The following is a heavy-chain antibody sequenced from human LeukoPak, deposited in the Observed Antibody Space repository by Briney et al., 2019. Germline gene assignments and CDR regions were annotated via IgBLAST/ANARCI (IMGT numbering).Heavy chain of an antibody. D-gene: IGHD3-10*01. CDR2: ISSSSSYI. Sequence: PGGSLRLSCVVSGFTFSRYYMGWVRQAPGKGLEWVSSISSSSSYIYYADSVKGRFTISRDNAKNSLYLQMNSLRAEDTAVYYCARAHRREFGELGNWFDPWGQGTLVTVSS. CDR1: GFTFSRYY. V-gene: IGHV3-21*01. CDR3: ARAHRREFGELGNWFDP. J-gene: IGHJ5*02.